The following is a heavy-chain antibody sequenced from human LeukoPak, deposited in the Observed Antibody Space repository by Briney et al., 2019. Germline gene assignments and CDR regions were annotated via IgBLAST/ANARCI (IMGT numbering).Heavy chain of an antibody. V-gene: IGHV3-7*05. CDR3: ARDDPSDVGTLDY. D-gene: IGHD1-26*01. J-gene: IGHJ4*02. CDR1: GFTFRSHW. Sequence: PGGSLRLSCAASGFTFRSHWMSWVRQAPGKGLEWVANIRQDGSEKYYVDSVKGRFIISRDNAKNSPYLQMNRLRAEDTAVYYCARDDPSDVGTLDYWGQGTLVTVSS. CDR2: IRQDGSEK.